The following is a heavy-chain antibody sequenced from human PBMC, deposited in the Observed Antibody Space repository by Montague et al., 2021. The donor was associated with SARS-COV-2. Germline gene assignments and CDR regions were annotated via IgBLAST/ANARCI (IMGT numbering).Heavy chain of an antibody. CDR2: N. V-gene: IGHV6-1*01. CDR3: ARTSASSEY. Sequence: NDYAVSVKSRITINPDTSKNQISLQLNSVTPEDTALYYCARTSASSEYWGHGTLVTVSS. D-gene: IGHD1-26*01. J-gene: IGHJ4*01.